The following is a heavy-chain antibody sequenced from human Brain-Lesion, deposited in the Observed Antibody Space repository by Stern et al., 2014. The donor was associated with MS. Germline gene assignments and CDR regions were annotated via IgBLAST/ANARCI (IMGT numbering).Heavy chain of an antibody. CDR2: IRSKVYGGAA. J-gene: IGHJ4*02. Sequence: VHLVESGGGLIEPGRSLRLSCTASGFSFGAYAINWIRQAPGKGLEWVGFIRSKVYGGAAEYAASVKGRFTISRDDSKSIAYLQVNGLKTEDTAVYYCTRDRLDYGYSYFDYWGQGTLVTVSS. CDR1: GFSFGAYA. CDR3: TRDRLDYGYSYFDY. V-gene: IGHV3-49*03. D-gene: IGHD4-17*01.